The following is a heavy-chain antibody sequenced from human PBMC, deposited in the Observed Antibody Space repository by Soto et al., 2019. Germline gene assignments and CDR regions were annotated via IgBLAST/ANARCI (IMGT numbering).Heavy chain of an antibody. J-gene: IGHJ5*02. CDR1: GGSISSGDYY. CDR2: IYYSGST. Sequence: SETLSLTCTVSGGSISSGDYYWSWIRQPPGKGLEWIGYIYYSGSTYYNPSLKSRVTISVDTSKNQFSLKLSSVTAADTAVYYCARDLGRKHYYGSGSYNWFDPWGQGTLVTVSS. D-gene: IGHD3-10*01. V-gene: IGHV4-30-4*01. CDR3: ARDLGRKHYYGSGSYNWFDP.